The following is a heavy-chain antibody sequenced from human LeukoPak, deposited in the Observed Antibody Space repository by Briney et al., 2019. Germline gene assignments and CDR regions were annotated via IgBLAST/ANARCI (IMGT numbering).Heavy chain of an antibody. Sequence: SETLSLTCTVSGGSISSFHWSWLRQPPGKGLAWIGYVYYSGSSNDNPSLKSRVTISVDMANNQFSLELRSVTAADTAVYYCARGPRSELGYYTGLDYWGEGTLVTVSS. CDR3: ARGPRSELGYYTGLDY. J-gene: IGHJ4*02. D-gene: IGHD3-3*01. V-gene: IGHV4-59*01. CDR2: VYYSGSS. CDR1: GGSISSFH.